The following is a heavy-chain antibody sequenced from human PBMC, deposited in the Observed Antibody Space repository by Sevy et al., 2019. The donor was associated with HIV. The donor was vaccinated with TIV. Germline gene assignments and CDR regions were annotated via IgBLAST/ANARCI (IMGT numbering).Heavy chain of an antibody. CDR1: GFTFGDYA. V-gene: IGHV3-49*04. CDR2: IRSKVYGGTT. Sequence: GGSLRLSCTTSGFTFGDYAVSWVRQAPGKGLEWVGFIRSKVYGGTTDYAASVKGRFTISRDDSKSIAYLQMNSLKTEDTAMYYCTRDQWRELVRPHCDYWGQGTLVTVSS. J-gene: IGHJ4*02. CDR3: TRDQWRELVRPHCDY. D-gene: IGHD3-10*01.